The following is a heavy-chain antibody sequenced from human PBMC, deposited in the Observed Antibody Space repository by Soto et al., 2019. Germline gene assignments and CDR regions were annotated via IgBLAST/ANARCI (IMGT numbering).Heavy chain of an antibody. CDR2: IKQDGREK. Sequence: EVQLGESWGGLVQSGESLRLSCIASEFMFSIYWMTWVLQAPGKGLEWVANIKQDGREKDSVDFVSGRFTISRDNAKNSVNRQMNVLRAEDTAVYYGVRDGGGNGALDPWGQGTLVTVSS. V-gene: IGHV3-7*04. CDR1: EFMFSIYW. D-gene: IGHD2-8*01. J-gene: IGHJ5*02. CDR3: VRDGGGNGALDP.